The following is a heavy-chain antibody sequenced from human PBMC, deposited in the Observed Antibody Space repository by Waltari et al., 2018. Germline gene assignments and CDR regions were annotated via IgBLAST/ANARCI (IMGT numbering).Heavy chain of an antibody. CDR1: GGSISSGGYY. CDR3: ARSPTYDCWSNNWFDP. CDR2: IYYSGRT. J-gene: IGHJ5*02. D-gene: IGHD3-3*01. V-gene: IGHV4-31*03. Sequence: QVQLQESGPGLVKPSQTLSLTCTVSGGSISSGGYYWRWIRQHPGKGLEWIGYIYYSGRTDYNPSLKSRVTISVDTSKNQFSLKLSSVTAADTAVYYCARSPTYDCWSNNWFDPWGQGTLVTVSS.